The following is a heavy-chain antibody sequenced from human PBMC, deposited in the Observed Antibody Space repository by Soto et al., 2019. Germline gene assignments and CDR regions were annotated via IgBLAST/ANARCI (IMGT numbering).Heavy chain of an antibody. Sequence: QVQLVQSGAEVKKPGSSVKVSCKASGDTFGRFAFSWVRQAPGQGPEWMGGIIPRYGTPKYAHKFQGRVTIFADRSTNTVYMEMGSLRSEDTAVYFCAKGDGGLTDNWKLYYYGFDVWGQGTPVTVSS. V-gene: IGHV1-69*14. CDR3: AKGDGGLTDNWKLYYYGFDV. J-gene: IGHJ6*02. CDR1: GDTFGRFA. CDR2: IIPRYGTP. D-gene: IGHD1-1*01.